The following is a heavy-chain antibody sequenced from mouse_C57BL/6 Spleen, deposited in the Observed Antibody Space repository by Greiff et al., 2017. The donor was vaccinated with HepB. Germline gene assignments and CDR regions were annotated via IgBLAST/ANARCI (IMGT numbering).Heavy chain of an antibody. CDR1: GYTFTDYY. J-gene: IGHJ3*01. D-gene: IGHD1-1*01. CDR3: ARERFITTSY. CDR2: INPNNGGT. V-gene: IGHV1-26*01. Sequence: VQLQQSGPELVKPGASVKISCKASGYTFTDYYMNWVKQSHGKSLEWIGDINPNNGGTSYNQKFKGKATLTVDKSSSTAYMELRSLTSEDSAVYYCARERFITTSYWGQGTLVTVSA.